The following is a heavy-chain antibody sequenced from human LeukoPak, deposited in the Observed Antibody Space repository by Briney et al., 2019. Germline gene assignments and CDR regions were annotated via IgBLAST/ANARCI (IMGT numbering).Heavy chain of an antibody. V-gene: IGHV3-23*01. CDR2: ISPSGDST. D-gene: IGHD3-16*01. J-gene: IGHJ5*02. CDR3: AKHYASGPRRFDP. CDR1: GFTFSSYA. Sequence: GGSLRLSCAASGFTFSSYAMNWVRQTPGRGLEWVSTISPSGDSTYHADSVKGRFTISRDNSRNTLYLQMNSLRADDTAVYYCAKHYASGPRRFDPWGQGTLVTVSS.